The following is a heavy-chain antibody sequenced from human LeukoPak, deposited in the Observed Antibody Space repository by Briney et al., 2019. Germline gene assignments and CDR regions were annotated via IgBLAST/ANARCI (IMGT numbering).Heavy chain of an antibody. Sequence: GGSLRLSCAASGFTFSSYAMHWVRQAPGKGLEWVAVISYDGSNKYYADSVKGRFTISRDNSKNTLYLQMNSLRAEDTAVYYCAMRTWNYWGQGTLVTVSS. CDR3: AMRTWNY. CDR2: ISYDGSNK. J-gene: IGHJ4*02. V-gene: IGHV3-30*04. CDR1: GFTFSSYA. D-gene: IGHD1-1*01.